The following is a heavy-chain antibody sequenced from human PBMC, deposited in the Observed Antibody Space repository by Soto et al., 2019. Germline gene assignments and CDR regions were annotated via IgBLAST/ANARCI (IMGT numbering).Heavy chain of an antibody. CDR1: GYSFTSYG. V-gene: IGHV1-18*01. D-gene: IGHD2-21*01. CDR2: ISTDNGNT. CDR3: ARDVPDTSLFFYYYGMDV. J-gene: IGHJ6*02. Sequence: QVHLLQSVAEVRKPGASVKVSCKASGYSFTSYGISWVRQAPGQGLEWMGWISTDNGNTNYAHNLQSRVSMTIDPTTSTAYMELWSLGSDDTAVYYCARDVPDTSLFFYYYGMDVWGQGTTVTVSS.